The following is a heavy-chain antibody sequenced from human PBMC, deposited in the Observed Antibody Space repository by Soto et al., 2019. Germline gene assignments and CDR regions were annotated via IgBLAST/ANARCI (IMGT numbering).Heavy chain of an antibody. V-gene: IGHV3-23*01. CDR2: ISGSGDRT. D-gene: IGHD2-8*01. CDR1: GITISNYP. J-gene: IGHJ4*02. CDR3: VKDDGVYPWPAPH. Sequence: EVQLLESGGGLVQPGGSLRLSCAASGITISNYPMSWVRQAPGKGLDWVSGISGSGDRTYYADSAKGRFTISKDISRNSLSLQLDSLGVEDTAVYFCVKDDGVYPWPAPHWGQGTLVTVSS.